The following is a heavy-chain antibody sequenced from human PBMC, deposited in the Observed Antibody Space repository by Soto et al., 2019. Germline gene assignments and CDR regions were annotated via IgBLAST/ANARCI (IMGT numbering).Heavy chain of an antibody. V-gene: IGHV3-33*01. CDR1: GFTFSSYG. CDR3: ARLAGGTGAVDFWSGYPYYYYGMDV. CDR2: IWYDGSNK. Sequence: PGGSLRLSCAASGFTFSSYGMHWVRQAPGKGLEWVAVIWYDGSNKYYADSVKGRFTISRDNSKNTLYLQMNSLRAEDTAVYYCARLAGGTGAVDFWSGYPYYYYGMDVWGQGTTVTVSS. J-gene: IGHJ6*02. D-gene: IGHD3-3*01.